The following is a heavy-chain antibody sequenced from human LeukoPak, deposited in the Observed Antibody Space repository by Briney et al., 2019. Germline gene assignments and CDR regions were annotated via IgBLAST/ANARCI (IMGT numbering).Heavy chain of an antibody. V-gene: IGHV4-39*02. CDR1: GGSISSSSYY. D-gene: IGHD6-19*01. CDR3: ARRSSGGGLFDY. Sequence: SETLSLTCTVSGGSISSSSYYWGWIRQPPGKGLEWIGSIFYSGNTYYNASLKSRVTISVDTSKNHFSLKLSSVTSTDTAVYYCARRSSGGGLFDYWGQGTLVTVSS. CDR2: IFYSGNT. J-gene: IGHJ4*02.